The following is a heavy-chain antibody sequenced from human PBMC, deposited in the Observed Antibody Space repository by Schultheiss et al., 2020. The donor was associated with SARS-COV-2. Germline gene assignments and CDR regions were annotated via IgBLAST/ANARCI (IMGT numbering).Heavy chain of an antibody. J-gene: IGHJ3*02. D-gene: IGHD3-22*01. V-gene: IGHV4-61*10. CDR3: ARDLTDSSGYEVAFDI. CDR1: GGSISSGSYY. CDR2: INHSGST. Sequence: SQTLSLTCPVSGGSISSGSYYWSWIRQPAGKGLEWIGEINHSGSTNYNPSLKSRVTISVDTSKNQFSLKLSSVTAADTAVYYCARDLTDSSGYEVAFDIWGQGTMVTVSS.